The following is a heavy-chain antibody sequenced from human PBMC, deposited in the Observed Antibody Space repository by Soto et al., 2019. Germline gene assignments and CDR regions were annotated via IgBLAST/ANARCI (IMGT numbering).Heavy chain of an antibody. CDR1: GFTFSSYS. CDR3: ARVPRKSAVSY. J-gene: IGHJ4*02. V-gene: IGHV3-21*01. D-gene: IGHD6-19*01. Sequence: GGSLRLSCAASGFTFSSYSMNWVRQAPGKGLEWVSSISSSSSYIYYADSVKGRFTISRDNAKNSLYLQVNSLRAEDTAVYYCARVPRKSAVSYWGQGTLVTVSS. CDR2: ISSSSSYI.